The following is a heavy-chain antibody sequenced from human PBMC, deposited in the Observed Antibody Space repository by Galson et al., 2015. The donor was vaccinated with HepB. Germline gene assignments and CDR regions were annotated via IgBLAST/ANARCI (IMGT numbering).Heavy chain of an antibody. CDR2: VYYRGST. Sequence: ETLSLTCTVSGGSISSSDFFWGWIRQPPGRGLEWIGSVYYRGSTYYNPSLTSRVTISKDTSTTQFSRKMTSGTAADTAVYYCARRDSSGRATYFDSWGQGALVTVSS. V-gene: IGHV4-39*01. CDR3: ARRDSSGRATYFDS. CDR1: GGSISSSDFF. J-gene: IGHJ4*02. D-gene: IGHD6-19*01.